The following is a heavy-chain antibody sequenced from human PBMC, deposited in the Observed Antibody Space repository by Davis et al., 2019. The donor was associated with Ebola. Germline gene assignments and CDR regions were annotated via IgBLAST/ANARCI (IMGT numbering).Heavy chain of an antibody. V-gene: IGHV3-21*04. Sequence: GESLKISCAASGFIFSSYTMNWVRQAPGKGLEWVSSISVSSGYIYYEDSVKGRFTISRDNAKNSLYLQMISLRAEDTAVYYCAREGELWITFPDYWGQGTLVTVSS. D-gene: IGHD3-16*01. J-gene: IGHJ4*02. CDR1: GFIFSSYT. CDR3: AREGELWITFPDY. CDR2: ISVSSGYI.